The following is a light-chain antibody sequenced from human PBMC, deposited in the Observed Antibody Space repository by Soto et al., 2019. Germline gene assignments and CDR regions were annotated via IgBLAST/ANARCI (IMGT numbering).Light chain of an antibody. CDR2: GAS. J-gene: IGKJ1*01. CDR1: QSLSNK. Sequence: EVVMTQSPATLSVSPGERATLSCRASQSLSNKLAWYQQKPGQAPRLLIYGASTRATGISARFSGSGSGTEFPLTSSSLQSEDVADYYCQQYNNWPTFGQGSKVEIK. CDR3: QQYNNWPT. V-gene: IGKV3-15*01.